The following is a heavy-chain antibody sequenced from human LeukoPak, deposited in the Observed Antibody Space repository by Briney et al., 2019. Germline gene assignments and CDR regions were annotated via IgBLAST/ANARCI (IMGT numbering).Heavy chain of an antibody. Sequence: GGSLRLSCAASGFSFSSYAMSWVRQAPGKGLEWVSFISDSGGRTNHADSVKGRFTISRDNSKNTVYLQMDSLRAEDTAVYYCARDRADGYNYGDYFDNWGQGTLVTVSS. CDR1: GFSFSSYA. CDR2: ISDSGGRT. J-gene: IGHJ4*02. CDR3: ARDRADGYNYGDYFDN. D-gene: IGHD5-18*01. V-gene: IGHV3-23*01.